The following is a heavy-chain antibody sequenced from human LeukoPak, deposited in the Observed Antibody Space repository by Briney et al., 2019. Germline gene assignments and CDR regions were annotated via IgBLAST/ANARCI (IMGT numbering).Heavy chain of an antibody. Sequence: GGSLRLSCAASGFTFSSYGMHWVRQAPGKGLEWVAFIRYDGGNKYYADSVKGRFTISRDNSKNTLYLQMNSLRAEDTAVYYCARYIPSCGGNCNDGFDIWGQGTMVSVSS. CDR1: GFTFSSYG. J-gene: IGHJ3*02. CDR3: ARYIPSCGGNCNDGFDI. D-gene: IGHD2-21*01. CDR2: IRYDGGNK. V-gene: IGHV3-30*02.